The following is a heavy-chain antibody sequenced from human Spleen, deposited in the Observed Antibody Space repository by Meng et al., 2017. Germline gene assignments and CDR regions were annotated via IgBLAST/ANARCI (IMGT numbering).Heavy chain of an antibody. D-gene: IGHD5-24*01. CDR1: GFTFDDYA. Sequence: SLKISCAASGFTFDDYAMHWVRQAPGKGLEWVSGISWNSGSIGYADSVKGRFTISRDNAKNSLYLQMNSLRAEDTALYYCAKDIVRGMAAFYGMDVWGQATTVIVSS. V-gene: IGHV3-9*01. CDR2: ISWNSGSI. J-gene: IGHJ6*01. CDR3: AKDIVRGMAAFYGMDV.